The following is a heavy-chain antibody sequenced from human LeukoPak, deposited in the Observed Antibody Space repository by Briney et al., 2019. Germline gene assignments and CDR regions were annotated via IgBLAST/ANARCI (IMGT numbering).Heavy chain of an antibody. CDR2: MNPNSGNT. V-gene: IGHV1-8*01. J-gene: IGHJ5*02. Sequence: ASVKVSCKASGYTFTSSDINWVRQATGQGLEWMGWMNPNSGNTGYAQKLQGRVTMTTDTSTSTAYMELRSLRSDDTAVYYCARDKYPNDYNYWFDPWGQGTLVTVSS. CDR3: ARDKYPNDYNYWFDP. D-gene: IGHD5-24*01. CDR1: GYTFTSSD.